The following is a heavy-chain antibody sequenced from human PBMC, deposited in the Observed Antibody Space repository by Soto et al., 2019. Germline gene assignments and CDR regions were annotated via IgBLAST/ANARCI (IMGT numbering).Heavy chain of an antibody. CDR1: GYTLTSYD. CDR2: MNPNSGNT. D-gene: IGHD3-22*01. J-gene: IGHJ4*02. CDR3: ARAYDSSQNYFDY. Sequence: GASVKVSCKASGYTLTSYDINWVRQATGQGLEWMGWMNPNSGNTDYEQKFQGRVTMTRNTSISTAYMELSSLRSEDTAVNYCARAYDSSQNYFDYWGQGTLVTVSS. V-gene: IGHV1-8*01.